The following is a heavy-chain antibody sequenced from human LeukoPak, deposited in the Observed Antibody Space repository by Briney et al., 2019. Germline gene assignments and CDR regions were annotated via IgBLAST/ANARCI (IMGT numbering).Heavy chain of an antibody. CDR3: ARGVWGSYRYTGSFDY. Sequence: SETLSLTCAVYGGSFSGYYWGWIRQPPGKGLEWIGSIYYSGSTYYNPSLKSRVTISVDTSKNQFSLKLSSVTAADTAVYYCARGVWGSYRYTGSFDYWGQGTLVIVSS. D-gene: IGHD3-16*02. V-gene: IGHV4-34*01. CDR2: IYYSGST. J-gene: IGHJ4*02. CDR1: GGSFSGYY.